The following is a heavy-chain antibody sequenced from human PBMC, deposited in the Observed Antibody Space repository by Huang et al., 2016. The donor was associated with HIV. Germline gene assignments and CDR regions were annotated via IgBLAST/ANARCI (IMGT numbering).Heavy chain of an antibody. CDR3: SPTGDDYFYYYMDV. Sequence: VESGGDAVQSGRSLRLSCRGSGFIFNDFAINWFRQSPRKGVEWVGFVRSIAFGGASKRAPSVKDRFSVSRDEAKNVAFLQMENLQVDDTAVYYCSPTGDDYFYYYMDVWGNGTTVIVS. V-gene: IGHV3-49*03. CDR2: VRSIAFGGAS. CDR1: GFIFNDFA. J-gene: IGHJ6*03. D-gene: IGHD4-17*01.